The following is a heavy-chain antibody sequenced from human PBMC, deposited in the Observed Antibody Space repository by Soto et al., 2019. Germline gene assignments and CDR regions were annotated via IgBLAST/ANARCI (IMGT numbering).Heavy chain of an antibody. CDR2: ISWNSGSI. J-gene: IGHJ3*02. CDR3: AKVQAVAGSDAFDI. CDR1: GFTFDDYA. V-gene: IGHV3-9*01. D-gene: IGHD6-19*01. Sequence: GGSLRLSCAASGFTFDDYAMHWVRQAPGKGLEWVSGISWNSGSIGYADSVKGRFTISRDNAKNSLYLQMNSLRAEDTALYYCAKVQAVAGSDAFDIWGQGTMVTVSS.